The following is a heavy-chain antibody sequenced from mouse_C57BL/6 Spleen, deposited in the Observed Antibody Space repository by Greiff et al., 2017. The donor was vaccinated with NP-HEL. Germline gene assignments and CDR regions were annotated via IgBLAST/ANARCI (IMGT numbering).Heavy chain of an antibody. Sequence: EVQLQQSGPELVKPGASVKIPCKASGYTFTDYNMDWVKQSHGKSLEWIGDINPNNGGTIYNQKFKGKATLTVDKSSNTAYMELRSLTSEDTAVYYCARETNYYGSAYAMDYWGQGTSVTVSS. J-gene: IGHJ4*01. D-gene: IGHD1-1*01. CDR1: GYTFTDYN. V-gene: IGHV1-18*01. CDR3: ARETNYYGSAYAMDY. CDR2: INPNNGGT.